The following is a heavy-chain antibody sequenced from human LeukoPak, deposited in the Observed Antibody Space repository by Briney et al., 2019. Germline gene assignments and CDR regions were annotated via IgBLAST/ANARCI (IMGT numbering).Heavy chain of an antibody. CDR2: IYYSGST. Sequence: SETLSLTCTVSGDSISRYYWSWLRRPPGKGLVWLGYIYYSGSTNYNPSLKSRVTISVATSKNQCSLKLISVTAADTAVYYCARHGEVSSGYWRGHWVQGTLVIVSS. V-gene: IGHV4-59*08. CDR3: ARHGEVSSGYWRGH. D-gene: IGHD3-22*01. J-gene: IGHJ1*01. CDR1: GDSISRYY.